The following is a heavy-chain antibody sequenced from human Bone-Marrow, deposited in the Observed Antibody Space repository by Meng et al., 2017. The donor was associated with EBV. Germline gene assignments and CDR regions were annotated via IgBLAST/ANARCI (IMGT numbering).Heavy chain of an antibody. J-gene: IGHJ1*01. Sequence: VQFGPGGKQPGSSVRVSCKNSENTFIYAFTWGRQAPGQGLEWMGGIIPMFGTRRYTEKFQGRLTMAADEFSGSVYMELRGLTSEDTAVYYCAGGGDILTGLDFWGQGTLVTVSS. D-gene: IGHD3-9*01. CDR3: AGGGDILTGLDF. V-gene: IGHV1-69*01. CDR2: IIPMFGTR. CDR1: ENTFIYA.